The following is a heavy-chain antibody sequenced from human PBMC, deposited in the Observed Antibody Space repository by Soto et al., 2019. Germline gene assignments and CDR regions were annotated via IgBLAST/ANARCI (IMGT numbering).Heavy chain of an antibody. CDR2: ISSDGSNK. D-gene: IGHD3-3*01. CDR1: EFTFSDYA. J-gene: IGHJ4*02. CDR3: ARDRKTYYDFWSGYLTGY. Sequence: QVQLVESGGGVVQPGRSLRLSCAASEFTFSDYAIYWVRQAPGKGLEWVALISSDGSNKYYADSVKGRLTISRDNSRNTLYLQMNSLRAEDTAVYYCARDRKTYYDFWSGYLTGYWGQGTLVTVSS. V-gene: IGHV3-30-3*01.